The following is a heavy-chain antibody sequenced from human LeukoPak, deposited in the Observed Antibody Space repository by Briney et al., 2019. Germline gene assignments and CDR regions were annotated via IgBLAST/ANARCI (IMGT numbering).Heavy chain of an antibody. CDR2: IYHSGST. Sequence: SETLSLTCAVSGYSVSSGYYWGWIRQPPGKGLEWIGSIYHSGSTYYNPSVKSRVTISVDTSKNQFSLKLSSVTAADTAVYYCASEWLGEDAFDIWGQGTMVTVSS. J-gene: IGHJ3*02. D-gene: IGHD6-19*01. CDR3: ASEWLGEDAFDI. V-gene: IGHV4-38-2*01. CDR1: GYSVSSGYY.